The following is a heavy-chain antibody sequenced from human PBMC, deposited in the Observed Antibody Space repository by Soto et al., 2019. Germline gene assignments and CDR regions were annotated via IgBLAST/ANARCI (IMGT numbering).Heavy chain of an antibody. J-gene: IGHJ4*02. V-gene: IGHV4-61*01. CDR1: DGSVNSGNYY. CDR3: AREEKQLSRYGGDFDY. Sequence: SETLSLTCSVSDGSVNSGNYYWSWIRQPPGKGLEWIGHIYYIGTTDYNPSLKSRVTISVDTSKNQFSLKVTSVTAADTAVYFCAREEKQLSRYGGDFDYWGQGIRVTV. D-gene: IGHD3-16*01. CDR2: IYYIGTT.